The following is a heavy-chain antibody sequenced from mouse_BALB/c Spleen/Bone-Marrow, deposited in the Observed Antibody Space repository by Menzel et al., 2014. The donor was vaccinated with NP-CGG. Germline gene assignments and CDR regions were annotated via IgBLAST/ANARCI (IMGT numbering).Heavy chain of an antibody. J-gene: IGHJ4*01. CDR3: ARYGNYCYAMDY. Sequence: EVQLQQSGAELVKPGASVKLSCTASGFNIKDTYMHWVKQRPEQGLEWIGRIDPADGNTKYDPKFQGKATITADTSSNTAYLQLSSLTSEDTAVYYCARYGNYCYAMDYWGQGTSVTGSS. V-gene: IGHV14-3*02. D-gene: IGHD2-1*01. CDR1: GFNIKDTY. CDR2: IDPADGNT.